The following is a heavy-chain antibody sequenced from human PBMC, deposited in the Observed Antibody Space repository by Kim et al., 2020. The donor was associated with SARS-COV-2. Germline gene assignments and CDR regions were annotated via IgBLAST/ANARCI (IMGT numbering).Heavy chain of an antibody. CDR2: IYTSGST. Sequence: SETLSLTCTVSGGSISSYYWSWIRQPAGKGLEWIGRIYTSGSTNYNPSLKSRVTMSVDTSKNQFSLKLSSVTAADTAVYYCARDFPSGSYSYFDYWGQGTLVTVSS. J-gene: IGHJ4*02. D-gene: IGHD1-26*01. CDR1: GGSISSYY. CDR3: ARDFPSGSYSYFDY. V-gene: IGHV4-4*07.